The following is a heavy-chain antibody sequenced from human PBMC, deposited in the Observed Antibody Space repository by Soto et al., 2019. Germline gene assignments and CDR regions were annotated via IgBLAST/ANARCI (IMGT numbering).Heavy chain of an antibody. Sequence: QVQLQESGPGLVKPSETLSLTCTVSGGSIFNYYWTWIRQPAGKGLEWIGYIYYSGSTNYNPSLKSRVTISVDTSKNQLSLMLSSVTAADTAVYYCARDRFALLDPWGPGTLVTVSS. CDR2: IYYSGST. D-gene: IGHD3-10*01. V-gene: IGHV4-59*01. CDR1: GGSIFNYY. J-gene: IGHJ5*02. CDR3: ARDRFALLDP.